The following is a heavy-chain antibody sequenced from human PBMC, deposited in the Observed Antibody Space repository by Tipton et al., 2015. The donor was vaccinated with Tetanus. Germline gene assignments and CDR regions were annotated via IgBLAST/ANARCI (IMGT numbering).Heavy chain of an antibody. J-gene: IGHJ2*01. V-gene: IGHV1-2*02. CDR3: ARLVGIQRYFDL. Sequence: QSGPEVKKPGASVRVSCLASGYTLKDYFIHWVRQVPGQGFEWVGWINPNGGGTRAAQNFQGRVTMTRDTSTNTAYLAVRGLIYQDTAVYYCARLVGIQRYFDLWGQGTLVTVSS. CDR2: INPNGGGT. CDR1: GYTLKDYF. D-gene: IGHD7-27*01.